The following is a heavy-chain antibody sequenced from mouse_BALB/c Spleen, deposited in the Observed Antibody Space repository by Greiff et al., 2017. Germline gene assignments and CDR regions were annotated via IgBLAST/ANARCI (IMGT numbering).Heavy chain of an antibody. D-gene: IGHD2-3*01. J-gene: IGHJ3*01. CDR1: GFTFSSYG. V-gene: IGHV5-6-3*01. CDR3: ARDDGYRAY. CDR2: INSNGGST. Sequence: EVQGVESGGGLVQPGGSLKLSCAASGFTFSSYGMSWVRQTPDKRLELVATINSNGGSTYYPDSVKGRFTISRDNAKNTLYLQMSSLKSEDTAMYYCARDDGYRAYWGQRTLVTVSA.